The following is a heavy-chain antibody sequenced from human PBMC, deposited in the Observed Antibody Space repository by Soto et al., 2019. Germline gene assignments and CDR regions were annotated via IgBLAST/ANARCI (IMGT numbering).Heavy chain of an antibody. V-gene: IGHV1-69*01. CDR2: IIPMFGTA. CDR1: GGTFSRYA. D-gene: IGHD3-22*01. Sequence: QVQLVQSGAEVKKPGSSVKVSCKASGGTFSRYAISWARQAPGQGLEWMGGIIPMFGTANYAQKFKGRVTITADESTSTAYMELRGLRSEDTAIYYCTRGWGHDSSDLYYAYWGQGTLLTVSS. J-gene: IGHJ4*02. CDR3: TRGWGHDSSDLYYAY.